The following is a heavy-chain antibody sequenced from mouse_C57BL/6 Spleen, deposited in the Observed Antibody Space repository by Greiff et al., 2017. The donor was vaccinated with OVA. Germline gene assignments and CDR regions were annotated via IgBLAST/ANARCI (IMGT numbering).Heavy chain of an antibody. CDR3: AREAFDD. CDR1: GYAFSSSW. J-gene: IGHJ2*01. V-gene: IGHV1-82*01. CDR2: IYPGDGDT. Sequence: QVQLQESGPELVKPGASVKISCKASGYAFSSSWMNWVKQRPGKGLEWIGRIYPGDGDTNYNGKLKGKATLTADKSSSTAYMQLSSLTSEDSAVYFGAREAFDDWGQGTTLTVSS.